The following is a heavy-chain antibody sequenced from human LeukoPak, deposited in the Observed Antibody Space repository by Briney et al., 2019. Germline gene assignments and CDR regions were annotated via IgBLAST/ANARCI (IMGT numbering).Heavy chain of an antibody. D-gene: IGHD6-13*01. CDR3: ARFALSSSLDY. CDR1: GYRLTNNW. V-gene: IGHV5-51*01. J-gene: IGHJ4*02. Sequence: GESLKISCKVSGYRLTNNWIGWVRQVPGKGLEWMGIIYPGYSDTRYSPSFQGQVTFSVNTSTSTVYLQWSSLKASDTAIYYCARFALSSSLDYWGQGTLVTVSP. CDR2: IYPGYSDT.